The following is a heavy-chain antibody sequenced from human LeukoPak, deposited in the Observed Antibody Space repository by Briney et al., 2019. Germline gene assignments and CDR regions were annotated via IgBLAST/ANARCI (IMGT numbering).Heavy chain of an antibody. CDR2: ISGSGFRA. V-gene: IGHV3-23*01. CDR1: GFTFSSYA. CDR3: AKDKRCSGTTCCASLFDY. J-gene: IGHJ4*02. D-gene: IGHD2-2*01. Sequence: PGGSLRLSCAASGFTFSSYAMSWVRQAPGKGLEWVSAISGSGFRAYYAASLKGRFTISRDSSKNTLYLQMDSLTAEDTAVYYCAKDKRCSGTTCCASLFDYWGQGTLVTVSS.